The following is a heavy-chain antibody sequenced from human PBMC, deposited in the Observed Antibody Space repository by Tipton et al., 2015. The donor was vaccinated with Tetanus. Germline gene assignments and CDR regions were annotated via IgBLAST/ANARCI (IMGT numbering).Heavy chain of an antibody. J-gene: IGHJ4*02. Sequence: TLSLTCTVSGGSISSGGYYWSWIRQHPGKGLEWIGYIYYSGTTYYNPSLKSRVTISVDTSKNQFSLKLSSVTAADTAVYYCAGEGGNVAVAAGFDCWGQGTLVTVSS. CDR1: GGSISSGGYY. CDR3: AGEGGNVAVAAGFDC. D-gene: IGHD6-19*01. CDR2: IYYSGTT. V-gene: IGHV4-31*03.